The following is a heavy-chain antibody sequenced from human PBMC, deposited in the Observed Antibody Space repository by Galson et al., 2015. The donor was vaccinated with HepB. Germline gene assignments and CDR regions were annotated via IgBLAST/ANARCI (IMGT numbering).Heavy chain of an antibody. CDR2: ISGSGSGT. Sequence: SLRLSCAASGFNFRNYAMNWVRQAPGKGLEWVSSISGSGSGTYYADSVKGRFTISRDNSNNTLYLQMNTLRAEDTAVYYCAKDLSAPDIWGQGTMVTVSS. CDR3: AKDLSAPDI. V-gene: IGHV3-23*01. CDR1: GFNFRNYA. J-gene: IGHJ3*02.